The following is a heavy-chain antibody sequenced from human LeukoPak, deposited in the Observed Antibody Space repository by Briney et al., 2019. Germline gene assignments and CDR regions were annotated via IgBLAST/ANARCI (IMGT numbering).Heavy chain of an antibody. CDR3: AISYSGSYYFSPRFDY. CDR2: ISSSSSYI. CDR1: GFTFSSYS. V-gene: IGHV3-21*04. J-gene: IGHJ4*02. Sequence: PGGSLRLSCAASGFTFSSYSMNWVRQAPGKGLEWVSSISSSSSYIYYADSVKGRFTISRDNAKNSLYLQMNSLRAEDTAVYYCAISYSGSYYFSPRFDYWGQGTLVTVSS. D-gene: IGHD1-26*01.